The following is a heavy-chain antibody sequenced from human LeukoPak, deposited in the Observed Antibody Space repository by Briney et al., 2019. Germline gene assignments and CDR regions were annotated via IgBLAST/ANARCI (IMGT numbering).Heavy chain of an antibody. CDR1: GGSISSGSYY. CDR2: IYTSGST. CDR3: ARGDCSSTSCYTFDY. V-gene: IGHV4-61*02. D-gene: IGHD2-2*01. Sequence: KPSQTLSLTCTVSGGSISSGSYYWSWIRQPAGKGLEWIARIYTSGSTNYNPSLKSRVTISVDTSKNQFSLKLSSVTAADTAVYYCARGDCSSTSCYTFDYWGQGTLVTVSS. J-gene: IGHJ4*02.